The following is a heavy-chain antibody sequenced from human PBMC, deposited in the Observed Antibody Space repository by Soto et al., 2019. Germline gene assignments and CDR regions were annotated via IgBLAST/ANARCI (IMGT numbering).Heavy chain of an antibody. CDR3: ARVLSLQFFDY. Sequence: PSETLSLTCAVSGGSISSGGYSWSWIRQPPGKGLEWIGYIYHSGSTYYNPSLKSRVTISVDRSKNQFSLKLSSVTAADTAVYYCARVLSLQFFDYWGQGTLVTVSS. V-gene: IGHV4-30-2*01. CDR1: GGSISSGGYS. D-gene: IGHD4-4*01. J-gene: IGHJ4*02. CDR2: IYHSGST.